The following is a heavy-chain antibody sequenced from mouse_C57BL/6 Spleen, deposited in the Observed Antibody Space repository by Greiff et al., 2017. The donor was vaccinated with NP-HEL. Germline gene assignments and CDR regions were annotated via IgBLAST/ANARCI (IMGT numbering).Heavy chain of an antibody. J-gene: IGHJ1*03. CDR2: IYPGDGDT. Sequence: QVQLKHSGPELVKPGASVKISCKASGYAFSSSWMNWVKQRPGKGLEWIGRIYPGDGDTNYNGKFKGKATLTADKSSSTAYMQLSSLTSEDSAVYFCARSTTVVKRYFDVWGTGTTVTVSS. D-gene: IGHD1-1*01. CDR3: ARSTTVVKRYFDV. V-gene: IGHV1-82*01. CDR1: GYAFSSSW.